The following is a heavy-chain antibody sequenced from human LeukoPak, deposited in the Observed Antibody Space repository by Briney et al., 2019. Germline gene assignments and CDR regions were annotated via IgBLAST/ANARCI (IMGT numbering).Heavy chain of an antibody. Sequence: GRSLRLSCEGSGFSFGDYVMFWVRQRTGKGLEWVSSINWRTDSVEYADSVKGRFTISRDNAKNSLYLQMNSLRAEDTAVYYCARGPYYYYDSSGALDYWGQGTLLTVSS. CDR1: GFSFGDYV. J-gene: IGHJ4*02. CDR2: INWRTDSV. V-gene: IGHV3-9*01. D-gene: IGHD3-22*01. CDR3: ARGPYYYYDSSGALDY.